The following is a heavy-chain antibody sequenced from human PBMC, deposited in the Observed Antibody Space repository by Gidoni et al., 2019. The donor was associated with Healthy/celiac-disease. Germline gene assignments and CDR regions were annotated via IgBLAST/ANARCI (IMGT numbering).Heavy chain of an antibody. V-gene: IGHV3-21*01. Sequence: EVQLVESGGGLVKPGGFLRLSCAASGFTFSSYSMNWVRQAPGKGLEWVSSISSSSSYIYYADSVKGRFTISRDNAKNSLYLQMNSLRAEDTAVYYCAREQAVATGLDYWGQGTLVTVSS. J-gene: IGHJ4*02. CDR2: ISSSSSYI. CDR1: GFTFSSYS. CDR3: AREQAVATGLDY. D-gene: IGHD5-12*01.